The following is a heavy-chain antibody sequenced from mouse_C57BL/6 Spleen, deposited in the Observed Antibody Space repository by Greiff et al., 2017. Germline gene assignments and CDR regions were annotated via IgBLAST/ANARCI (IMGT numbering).Heavy chain of an antibody. V-gene: IGHV1-55*01. Sequence: VQLQQPGAELVKPGASVKMSCKASGYTFTSYWITWVKQRPGQGLEWIGDIYPGSGSTNYNEKFKSKATLTVDTSSSTAYMQLSSLTSEDSAVYYCARGTDSATVVAGDAMDYWGQGTSVTVSS. CDR2: IYPGSGST. D-gene: IGHD1-1*01. CDR1: GYTFTSYW. CDR3: ARGTDSATVVAGDAMDY. J-gene: IGHJ4*01.